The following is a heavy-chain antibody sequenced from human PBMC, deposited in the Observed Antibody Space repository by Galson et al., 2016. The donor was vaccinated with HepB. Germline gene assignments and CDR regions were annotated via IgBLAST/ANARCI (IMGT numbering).Heavy chain of an antibody. CDR3: ARGLPYSLVGSTGTHWSDP. J-gene: IGHJ5*02. D-gene: IGHD2-8*02. Sequence: SETLSLTCAMSGGSFSGYSWNWIRQSPRTGLEWIGEINHRGSANYNPSLSNRVVITADRANSLFSLKLRSVTAADTAVYYCARGLPYSLVGSTGTHWSDPWGQGTQVTVSS. V-gene: IGHV4-34*01. CDR2: INHRGSA. CDR1: GGSFSGYS.